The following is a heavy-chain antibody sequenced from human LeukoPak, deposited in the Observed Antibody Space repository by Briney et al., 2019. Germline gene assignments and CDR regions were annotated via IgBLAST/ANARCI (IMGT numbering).Heavy chain of an antibody. V-gene: IGHV3-23*01. Sequence: GGSLRLSCAASGFTFSSYAMSWVRQASGKGLEWVSSISSGGGNTYYADSVKGRFTISRDNSKNTLYLQMSSLRAEDTAVYYCAKRFSSLDYWGQGTLVTLSS. J-gene: IGHJ4*02. CDR1: GFTFSSYA. D-gene: IGHD6-6*01. CDR3: AKRFSSLDY. CDR2: ISSGGGNT.